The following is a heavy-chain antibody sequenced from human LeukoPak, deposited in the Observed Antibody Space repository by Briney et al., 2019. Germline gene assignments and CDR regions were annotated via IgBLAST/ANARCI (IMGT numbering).Heavy chain of an antibody. CDR1: GGSISSYY. CDR2: IYTSGST. J-gene: IGHJ4*02. CDR3: ARFAVAGMALYY. V-gene: IGHV4-4*07. D-gene: IGHD6-19*01. Sequence: SETLSLTCTVSGGSISSYYWSWIRQPAGKGLEWIGRIYTSGSTNYNPSLKNRVTMSVDTSKNQFSLKLSSVTAADTAVYYCARFAVAGMALYYWGQGSLVTVSS.